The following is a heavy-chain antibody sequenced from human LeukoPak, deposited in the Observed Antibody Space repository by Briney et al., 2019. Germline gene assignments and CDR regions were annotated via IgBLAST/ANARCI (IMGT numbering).Heavy chain of an antibody. Sequence: GGSLRLSCAASGFTVSSNYMSWVRQAPGKGLEWVSVIYSGGSTYYADSVKGRFTISRDNSKNTLYLQMNSLRAEDTAVYYCTRGLNYVYYYYYMDVWGKGTTVTVSS. J-gene: IGHJ6*03. CDR3: TRGLNYVYYYYYMDV. D-gene: IGHD4-11*01. V-gene: IGHV3-53*01. CDR2: IYSGGST. CDR1: GFTVSSNY.